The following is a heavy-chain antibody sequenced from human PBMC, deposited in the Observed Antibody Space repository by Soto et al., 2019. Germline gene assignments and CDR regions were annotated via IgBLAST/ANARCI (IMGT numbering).Heavy chain of an antibody. V-gene: IGHV3-33*01. CDR1: GFTFSSYG. Sequence: GGSLRLSCAASGFTFSSYGMHWVRQAPGKGLEWVAVIWYDGSNKYYADSVKGRFTISRDNSKNTLYLQMNSLRAEDTAVYYCARGAAAETNYYYYGMDVWGQGTTVTVYS. CDR2: IWYDGSNK. D-gene: IGHD6-13*01. J-gene: IGHJ6*02. CDR3: ARGAAAETNYYYYGMDV.